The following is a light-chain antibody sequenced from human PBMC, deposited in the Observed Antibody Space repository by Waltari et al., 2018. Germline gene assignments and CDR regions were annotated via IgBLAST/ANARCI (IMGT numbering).Light chain of an antibody. CDR2: DVS. Sequence: HSALTQPASVSGSPGQSITISCTGTSSAVGGYNYVSWYQQHPGKAPKLLIYDVSNRPSVVSNRFSGSKTGNAASLTISGLQAEDEADYYCSSYTSSSTLVVFGGGTKLTVL. CDR3: SSYTSSSTLVV. J-gene: IGLJ2*01. V-gene: IGLV2-14*03. CDR1: SSAVGGYNY.